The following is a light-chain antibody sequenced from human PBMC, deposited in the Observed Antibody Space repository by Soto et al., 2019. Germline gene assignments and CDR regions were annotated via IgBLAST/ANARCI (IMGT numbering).Light chain of an antibody. CDR1: QGISSD. CDR3: QKYNSAPPFT. J-gene: IGKJ3*01. Sequence: DIQMTQSPSSLSASVGDRVTITCRASQGISSDLAWYQQKPGKVPKLLISVASTLQSGVPSRFSGSGSGTDFTLTISRLQPEDVATYYCQKYNSAPPFTFGPGTKVDIK. V-gene: IGKV1-27*01. CDR2: VAS.